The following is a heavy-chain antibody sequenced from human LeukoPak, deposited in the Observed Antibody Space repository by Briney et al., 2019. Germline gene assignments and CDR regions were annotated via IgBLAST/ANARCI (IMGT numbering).Heavy chain of an antibody. CDR1: GDSISNYY. J-gene: IGHJ5*02. D-gene: IGHD2-2*02. CDR3: ARDSCRSTSCYNNWFDP. V-gene: IGHV4-4*07. CDR2: IYNSGST. Sequence: SETLSLTCTVSGDSISNYYWRWIRQPAGKGLEWIWRIYNSGSTTYNPSLKSRVTISVDKTKNQFSLKLSSVSAADPAMYYCARDSCRSTSCYNNWFDPWGQGTLVTVSS.